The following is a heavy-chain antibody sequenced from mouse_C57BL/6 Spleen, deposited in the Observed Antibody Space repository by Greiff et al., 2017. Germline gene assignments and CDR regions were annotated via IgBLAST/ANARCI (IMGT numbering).Heavy chain of an antibody. D-gene: IGHD1-1*01. Sequence: VQLQPSGAELVKPGASVKMSCKASGYTFTTYPIEWMKQNHGKSLEWIGNFHPYNDDTKYNEKFKGKATLTVEKSSSTVYLELSRLTSDDSAVYYCARMYYGSSYGYFDVWGTGTTVTVSS. CDR3: ARMYYGSSYGYFDV. CDR2: FHPYNDDT. V-gene: IGHV1-47*01. J-gene: IGHJ1*03. CDR1: GYTFTTYP.